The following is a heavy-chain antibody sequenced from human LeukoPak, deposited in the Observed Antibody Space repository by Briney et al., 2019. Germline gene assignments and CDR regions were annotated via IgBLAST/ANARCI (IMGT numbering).Heavy chain of an antibody. CDR3: ARVCSKTSCWGAFDI. CDR1: GFTFSDYY. V-gene: IGHV3-11*04. Sequence: PGGSLRLSCAASGFTFSDYYMNWIRQAPGKGLEWVSYISSSGSSIYYADSVKGRFTSSRDNAKNSLYLQMNSLRAEDTAVYYCARVCSKTSCWGAFDIWGQGTMVTVSS. J-gene: IGHJ3*02. CDR2: ISSSGSSI. D-gene: IGHD2-2*01.